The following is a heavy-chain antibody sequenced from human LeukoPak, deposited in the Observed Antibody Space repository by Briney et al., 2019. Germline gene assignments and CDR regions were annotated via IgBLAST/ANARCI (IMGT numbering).Heavy chain of an antibody. CDR3: AKEVSGSSWQYYYYYYGMDV. J-gene: IGHJ6*02. CDR2: ISGSGGST. CDR1: GFTFSSYA. V-gene: IGHV3-23*01. Sequence: GRSLRLSCAASGFTFSSYAMSWVRQAPGKGLEWVSAISGSGGSTYYADSVKGRFTISRDNSKNTLYLQMNSLRAEDTAVYYCAKEVSGSSWQYYYYYYGMDVWGQGATVTVSS. D-gene: IGHD6-13*01.